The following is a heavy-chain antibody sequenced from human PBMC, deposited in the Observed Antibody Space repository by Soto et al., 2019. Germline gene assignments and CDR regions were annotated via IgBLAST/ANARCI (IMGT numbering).Heavy chain of an antibody. V-gene: IGHV3-30*03. D-gene: IGHD2-15*01. CDR1: GFSFSYYA. Sequence: QVQLVGSGGGVVQPGRSLRLSCAASGFSFSYYAMRWVRQAPGKGLEWVADIAYDASKKYYADSVKGRFTISRDNSKNTLYLQMNSLRDEDTAVYYCASPYCSGGSCYFTEYFQHWGQGTLVTVSS. J-gene: IGHJ1*01. CDR3: ASPYCSGGSCYFTEYFQH. CDR2: IAYDASKK.